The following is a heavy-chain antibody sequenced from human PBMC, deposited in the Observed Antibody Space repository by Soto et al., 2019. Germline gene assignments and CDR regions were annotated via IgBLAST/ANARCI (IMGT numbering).Heavy chain of an antibody. CDR2: ISAYNGNT. Sequence: GASVKVSCKSSGYTFTSYVISWVRQAPGQGLEWMGWISAYNGNTNYAQKLQGRVTMTTDTSTSTAYMELRSLRSDDTAVYYCARDGIAAAGTRSRNMDVWGQGTTVTVSS. D-gene: IGHD6-13*01. CDR1: GYTFTSYV. CDR3: ARDGIAAAGTRSRNMDV. J-gene: IGHJ6*02. V-gene: IGHV1-18*01.